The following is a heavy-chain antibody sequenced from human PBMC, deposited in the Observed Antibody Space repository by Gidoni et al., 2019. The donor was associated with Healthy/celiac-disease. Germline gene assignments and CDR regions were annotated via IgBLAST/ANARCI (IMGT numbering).Heavy chain of an antibody. Sequence: QVQLVQSGAEVKKPGASVKVSCKASGYTFTGYYMHWVRQAPGQGLEWMGWINPNVGGTNCAQKFQGRVTMTRDTSISTAYMELGRLRSDDTAVYYCARVGPIVGANGGNYFDYWGQGTLVTVSS. CDR3: ARVGPIVGANGGNYFDY. CDR2: INPNVGGT. CDR1: GYTFTGYY. V-gene: IGHV1-2*02. J-gene: IGHJ4*02. D-gene: IGHD1-26*01.